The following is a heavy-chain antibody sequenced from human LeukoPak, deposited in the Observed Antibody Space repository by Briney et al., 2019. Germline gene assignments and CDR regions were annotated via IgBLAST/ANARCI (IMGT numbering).Heavy chain of an antibody. V-gene: IGHV4-39*02. J-gene: IGHJ4*02. D-gene: IGHD4-17*01. CDR3: ARDTVLNYFDY. CDR2: IYYTGNT. CDR1: GGSISSSSYY. Sequence: PSETLSLTCTVSGGSISSSSYYWGWIRQPPGKGREWIVNIYYTGNTYYNPSRKSRVTITVNTAKDQLSLEQSSVTAADTAVYYCARDTVLNYFDYWGQGTLVTVSS.